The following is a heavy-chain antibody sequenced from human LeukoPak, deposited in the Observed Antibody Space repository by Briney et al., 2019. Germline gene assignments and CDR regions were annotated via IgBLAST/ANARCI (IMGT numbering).Heavy chain of an antibody. J-gene: IGHJ6*03. V-gene: IGHV3-21*06. CDR1: GFTFSSYN. CDR2: VTSSSSYI. D-gene: IGHD1-26*01. Sequence: NPGGSLRLSCEASGFTFSSYNMNWVRQAPGKRLEWVSSVTSSSSYIFYADSVKGRFTISRDNAKNSLYLQMNSLTAEDTAVYYCARDPYSGNYGNTYYYYMDVWGKGTTVTISS. CDR3: ARDPYSGNYGNTYYYYMDV.